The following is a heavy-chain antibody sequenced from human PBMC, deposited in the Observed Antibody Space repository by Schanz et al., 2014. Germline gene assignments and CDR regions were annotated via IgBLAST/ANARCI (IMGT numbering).Heavy chain of an antibody. CDR1: RFTVTNAW. J-gene: IGHJ4*02. V-gene: IGHV3-72*01. CDR2: VRKKEFSDDTE. Sequence: EVQLVQSGGGLVQPGGSLTLSCAASRFTVTNAWMSWVRQAPGKGLEWVGRVRKKEFSDDTEEYAASVRGRFTISRDDSKNVVNLQMNGLKTEDTAMYYCVREGSTTPVAGLRSFDWLGRFDYWGQGTLGAVSS. CDR3: VREGSTTPVAGLRSFDWLGRFDY. D-gene: IGHD3-9*01.